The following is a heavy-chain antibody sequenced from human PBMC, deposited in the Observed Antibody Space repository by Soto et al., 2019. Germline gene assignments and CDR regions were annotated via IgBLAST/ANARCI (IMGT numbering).Heavy chain of an antibody. CDR3: ARIIAARHDAFDI. CDR2: IKQDGSEK. V-gene: IGHV3-7*03. D-gene: IGHD6-6*01. Sequence: PGGSLRLSCAASGFTFSSYWMSWVRQAPGKGLEWVANIKQDGSEKYYVDSVKGRFTISRDNAKNSLYLQMNSLRAEDTAVYYCARIIAARHDAFDIWGQGTMVTVSS. J-gene: IGHJ3*02. CDR1: GFTFSSYW.